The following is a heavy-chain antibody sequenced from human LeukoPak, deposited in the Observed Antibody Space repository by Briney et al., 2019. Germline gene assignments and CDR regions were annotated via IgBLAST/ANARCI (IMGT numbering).Heavy chain of an antibody. CDR1: GFTFSSYA. V-gene: IGHV3-30-3*01. J-gene: IGHJ1*01. Sequence: QPGRSLRLSCAASGFTFSSYAMHWVRQAPGKGLEWVAVISYDGSNKYYADSVKGRFTISRDNSKNTLYLQMNSLRAEDTAVYYCARDALSGSYYAEYFQHWGQGTLVTVSS. CDR2: ISYDGSNK. CDR3: ARDALSGSYYAEYFQH. D-gene: IGHD1-26*01.